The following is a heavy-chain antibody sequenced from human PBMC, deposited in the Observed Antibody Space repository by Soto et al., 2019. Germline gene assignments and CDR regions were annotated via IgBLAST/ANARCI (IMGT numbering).Heavy chain of an antibody. CDR2: IYYRGDT. CDR3: AGGDILVVPAPSPIQY. V-gene: IGHV4-59*02. J-gene: IGHJ4*02. Sequence: TSETLSLTCTVSGGSVTDFFWSWIRQSPGKGLEWIGYIYYRGDTSQNPSLKNRVTMSVDLSKRQFSLNLRSVTAADTAVYYCAGGDILVVPAPSPIQYRGPGTLVTVS. CDR1: GGSVTDFF. D-gene: IGHD2-2*01.